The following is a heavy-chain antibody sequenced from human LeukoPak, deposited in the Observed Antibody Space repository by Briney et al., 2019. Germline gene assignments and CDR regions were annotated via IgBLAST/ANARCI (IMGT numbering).Heavy chain of an antibody. CDR2: ISSSSSYI. CDR3: ARAPSAGNAFDI. J-gene: IGHJ3*02. V-gene: IGHV3-21*01. CDR1: GFTFSSYS. D-gene: IGHD4-23*01. Sequence: GGSLRLSCAASGFTFSSYSMNWVRQAPGKGLEWVSSISSSSSYIYYADSVKGRFTISRDNAKNSLYLQMNSLRAEDTAVYYCARAPSAGNAFDIGGEGTMVTVSS.